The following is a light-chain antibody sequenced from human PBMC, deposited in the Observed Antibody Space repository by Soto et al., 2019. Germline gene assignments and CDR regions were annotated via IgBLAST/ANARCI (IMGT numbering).Light chain of an antibody. CDR1: QRVLYSSNNKNY. CDR2: WAS. Sequence: DIVMTQSPDSLAVSLGERATINCKSSQRVLYSSNNKNYLAWYQQKPGQPPKLLIYWASTRESVVPDRFSGSGSGTDFTLTISSLQAEDVAVYYCQQYYSTPRTFCGGTKVEI. J-gene: IGKJ4*01. V-gene: IGKV4-1*01. CDR3: QQYYSTPRT.